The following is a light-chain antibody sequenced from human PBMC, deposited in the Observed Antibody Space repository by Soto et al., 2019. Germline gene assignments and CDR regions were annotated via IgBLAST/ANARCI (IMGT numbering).Light chain of an antibody. CDR2: GAS. Sequence: EIVLTQSPGTLSLSPGERAALSCRASQTVGSKFLAWYQQKPGQAPRLLIYGASSRATGIPDRFSGSGSGPDFTLTISRLEPEDFAVYYCQQHGSSPSTFGQGTRLEIK. CDR3: QQHGSSPST. V-gene: IGKV3-20*01. CDR1: QTVGSKF. J-gene: IGKJ5*01.